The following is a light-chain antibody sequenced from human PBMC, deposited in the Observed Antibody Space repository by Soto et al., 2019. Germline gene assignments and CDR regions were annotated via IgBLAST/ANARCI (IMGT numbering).Light chain of an antibody. CDR2: DAS. Sequence: EFVLTQSPGTLSLSPGERATLSCRASQTVRNNYLAWYQQKPGQAPRLLIYDASYRATGIPARFSGSGSGTGFTLTISSLEPEDFAVYYCQQRSNWPITFGQGTRLEIK. CDR3: QQRSNWPIT. V-gene: IGKV3-11*01. J-gene: IGKJ5*01. CDR1: QTVRNNY.